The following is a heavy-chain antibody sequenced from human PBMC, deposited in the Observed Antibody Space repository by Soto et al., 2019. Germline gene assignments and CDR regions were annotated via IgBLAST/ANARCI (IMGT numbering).Heavy chain of an antibody. V-gene: IGHV3-15*01. CDR2: IKSKTDGGTT. Sequence: PGGSLSLSCAASGFTFGNAWMSWVRQAPGKGLEWVGRIKSKTDGGTTDYAAPVKGRFTISRDDSKNTLYLQMNSLKTEDTAVYYCTTEEEVDIVVVPAGLDPWGQGTLVTVSS. J-gene: IGHJ5*02. D-gene: IGHD2-2*01. CDR1: GFTFGNAW. CDR3: TTEEEVDIVVVPAGLDP.